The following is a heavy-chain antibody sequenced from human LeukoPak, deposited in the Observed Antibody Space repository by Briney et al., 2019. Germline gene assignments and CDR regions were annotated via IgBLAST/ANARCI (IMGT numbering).Heavy chain of an antibody. CDR1: GGSFSGYY. D-gene: IGHD3-10*01. J-gene: IGHJ4*02. Sequence: PSETLSLTCAVYGGSFSGYYWTWIRQPPGKGLEWIGEINHSGSTNYNPSLKSRVTISVDTSKNQFSLKLSSVTAADTAVYYCARGRPRYYYGSVRYYRGPFDYWGQGTLVTVSS. V-gene: IGHV4-34*01. CDR3: ARGRPRYYYGSVRYYRGPFDY. CDR2: INHSGST.